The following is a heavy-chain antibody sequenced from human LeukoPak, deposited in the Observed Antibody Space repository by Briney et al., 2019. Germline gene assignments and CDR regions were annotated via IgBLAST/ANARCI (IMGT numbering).Heavy chain of an antibody. CDR2: IYHSGST. J-gene: IGHJ4*02. Sequence: SETLSLTCTVSGYSISSGYYWGWIRQPPGKGLEWIGSIYHSGSTYYNPSLKSRVTISVDTSKYQFSLKLSSVTAADTAVYYCARVCCSSTPDDYWGQGTLVTVSS. D-gene: IGHD2-2*01. V-gene: IGHV4-38-2*02. CDR1: GYSISSGYY. CDR3: ARVCCSSTPDDY.